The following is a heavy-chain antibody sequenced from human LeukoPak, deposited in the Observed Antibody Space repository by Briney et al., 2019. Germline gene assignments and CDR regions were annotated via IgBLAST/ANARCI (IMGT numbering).Heavy chain of an antibody. V-gene: IGHV3-11*06. CDR2: ISSSSSYT. Sequence: TGGSLGLSCAASGFAFSDYYMSWIRQAPGKGLEWVSYISSSSSYTNYADSVKGRFTISRDNAKNSLYLQMNSLRGEDTAVYYCARALGNSTGDYWGQGTLVTVSS. CDR3: ARALGNSTGDY. CDR1: GFAFSDYY. D-gene: IGHD7-27*01. J-gene: IGHJ4*02.